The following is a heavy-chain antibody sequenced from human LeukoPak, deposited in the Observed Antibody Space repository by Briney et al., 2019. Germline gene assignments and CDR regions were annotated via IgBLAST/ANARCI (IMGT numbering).Heavy chain of an antibody. V-gene: IGHV1-2*04. CDR3: ARDGSVTPGYFDY. Sequence: GASVKVSCKASGYTFTGYYMHWVRQAPGQGLEWMGWINPNSDGTNYAQKFQGWVTMTRDTSISTAYMELSRLRSDDTAVYYCARDGSVTPGYFDYWGQGTLVTVSS. CDR1: GYTFTGYY. D-gene: IGHD4-23*01. CDR2: INPNSDGT. J-gene: IGHJ4*02.